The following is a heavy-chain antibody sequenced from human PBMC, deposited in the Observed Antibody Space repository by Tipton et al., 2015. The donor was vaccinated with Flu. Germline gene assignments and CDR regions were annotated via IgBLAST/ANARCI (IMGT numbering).Heavy chain of an antibody. CDR3: ARDTVRSSSSAWYFDL. V-gene: IGHV3-53*01. Sequence: GSLRLSCAASGFTVSSNYMSWVRQAPGKGLEWVSVIYSGGTTYYADSVKGRFTISRDNSKNTLYLHMNNLRAEDTAVYYCARDTVRSSSSAWYFDLWGRGTLVTVSS. CDR2: IYSGGTT. J-gene: IGHJ2*01. CDR1: GFTVSSNY. D-gene: IGHD6-6*01.